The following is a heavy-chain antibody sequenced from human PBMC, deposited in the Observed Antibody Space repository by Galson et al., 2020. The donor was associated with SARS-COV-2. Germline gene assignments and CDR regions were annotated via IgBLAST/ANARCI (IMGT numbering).Heavy chain of an antibody. J-gene: IGHJ4*02. Sequence: GGSLRLSCAASGFTFSSYGMNWVRQAPGKGLEWVADIWYDGSNKYYADSVKGRFTISSDNSKNTLYLQMTSLRAEDTAVYYCARDLGDSSRCPKYYFDYWCQGTLVTVSS. D-gene: IGHD3-22*01. CDR1: GFTFSSYG. V-gene: IGHV3-33*01. CDR3: ARDLGDSSRCPKYYFDY. CDR2: IWYDGSNK.